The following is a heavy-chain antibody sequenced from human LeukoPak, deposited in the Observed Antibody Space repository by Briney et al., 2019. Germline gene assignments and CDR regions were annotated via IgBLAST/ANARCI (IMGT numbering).Heavy chain of an antibody. V-gene: IGHV3-30*18. D-gene: IGHD3-3*01. CDR1: GFTFSSYG. CDR2: ISYDGSNK. J-gene: IGHJ6*02. CDR3: AKDRRSDFWSGYYHYYYYGMDV. Sequence: PGRSLRLSCAASGFTFSSYGMHWVRQAPGKGLEWVAVISYDGSNKYYADSVKGRFTISRDNSKNTLYLQMNSLRAEDTAVYYCAKDRRSDFWSGYYHYYYYGMDVWSQGTTVTVSS.